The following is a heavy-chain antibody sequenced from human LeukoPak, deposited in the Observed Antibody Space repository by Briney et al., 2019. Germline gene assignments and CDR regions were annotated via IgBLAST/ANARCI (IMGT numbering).Heavy chain of an antibody. V-gene: IGHV3-23*01. CDR2: ISNNGGYT. CDR3: AREEIAAHRKPHTY. J-gene: IGHJ4*02. CDR1: GFTFSSSA. Sequence: GGSLRLSCAASGFTFSSSAMSWVRQAPGKGLEWVSAISNNGGYTYYADSVQGRFTIPRDNSKSTLCLQMNSLRAEDTAVYYCAREEIAAHRKPHTYWGQGTLVTVSS. D-gene: IGHD6-6*01.